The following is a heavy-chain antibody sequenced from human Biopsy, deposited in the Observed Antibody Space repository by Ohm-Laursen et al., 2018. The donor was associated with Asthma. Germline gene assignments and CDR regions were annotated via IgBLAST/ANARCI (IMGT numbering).Heavy chain of an antibody. J-gene: IGHJ4*02. CDR2: ISYTGNT. V-gene: IGHV4-39*01. CDR3: ARHWNWGSFFDY. CDR1: SGSGGYMRSGNYS. Sequence: TLSLTCSLSSGSGGYMRSGNYSWGWIRQPPGKGLEWIGSISYTGNTDIPSLRSRVPLSVDTSKNNFSLKLTSVTAADTAVFYCARHWNWGSFFDYWGQGMLVTVSS. D-gene: IGHD7-27*01.